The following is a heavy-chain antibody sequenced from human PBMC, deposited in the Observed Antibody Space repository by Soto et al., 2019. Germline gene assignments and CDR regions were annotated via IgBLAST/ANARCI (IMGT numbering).Heavy chain of an antibody. D-gene: IGHD3-10*01. Sequence: VQLVQSGAEVKKPGALVKVSCRASGFTFTSYGITWVRQAPGQGVEWMGGISAYNGNTHYAQKLQGRVTMTTDTSMCTAYMELRSISSDDTAVYYCERALNSIRITMVRGVTPSWCDSWGQGTPVTVYS. V-gene: IGHV1-18*04. CDR2: ISAYNGNT. CDR1: GFTFTSYG. J-gene: IGHJ5*01. CDR3: ERALNSIRITMVRGVTPSWCDS.